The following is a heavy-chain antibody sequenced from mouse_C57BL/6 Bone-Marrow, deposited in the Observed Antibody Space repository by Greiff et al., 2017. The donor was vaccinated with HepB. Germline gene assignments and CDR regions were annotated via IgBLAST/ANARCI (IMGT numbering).Heavy chain of an antibody. V-gene: IGHV1-81*01. CDR1: GYTFTSYG. CDR3: ARSGVLYYFDY. CDR2: IYPRSGNT. Sequence: VQVVESGAELARPGASVKLSCKASGYTFTSYGISWVKQRTGQGLEWIGEIYPRSGNTYYNEKFKGKATLTADKSSSTAYMELRSLTSEDSAVYFCARSGVLYYFDYWGQGTTLTVSS. D-gene: IGHD3-1*01. J-gene: IGHJ2*01.